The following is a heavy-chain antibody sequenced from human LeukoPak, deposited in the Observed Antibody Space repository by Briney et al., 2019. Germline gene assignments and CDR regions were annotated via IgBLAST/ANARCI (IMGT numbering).Heavy chain of an antibody. J-gene: IGHJ4*02. CDR1: GFTFGDYA. CDR3: ARDRGYSGYAPLDY. Sequence: GGSRRLSCTASGFTFGDYAMSWFRQAPGKGLEWVSVIYSGGSTYYADSVKGRFTISRDNSKNTLYLQMNSLRAEDTAVYYCARDRGYSGYAPLDYWGQGTLVTVSS. V-gene: IGHV3-53*01. D-gene: IGHD5-12*01. CDR2: IYSGGST.